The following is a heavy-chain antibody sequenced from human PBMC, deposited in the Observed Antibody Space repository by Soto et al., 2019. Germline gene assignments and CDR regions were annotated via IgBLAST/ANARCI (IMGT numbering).Heavy chain of an antibody. CDR1: GGSISSSASY. V-gene: IGHV4-39*07. CDR2: INHSGST. J-gene: IGHJ4*02. D-gene: IGHD2-8*02. CDR3: ARDKITGLFDY. Sequence: SETLSLTCTVSGGSISSSASYWTWIRQPPGTGLEWIGEINHSGSTNYNPSLKSRVTISVDTSKNQFSLKLTSVTAADTAVYYCARDKITGLFDYWGQGTLVTVSS.